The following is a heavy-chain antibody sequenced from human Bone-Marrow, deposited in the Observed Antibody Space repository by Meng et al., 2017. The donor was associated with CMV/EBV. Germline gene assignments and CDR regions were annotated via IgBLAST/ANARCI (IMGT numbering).Heavy chain of an antibody. V-gene: IGHV4-39*07. CDR3: ANYNVHIPAAGPKIPHNWFDP. CDR2: MYYSGST. Sequence: QLKLQESGPGLVKPSETLSLTCTVSGASINSTTYYWGWIRQPPGKGLEWIGSMYYSGSTYXKPFLKSRVTISVDTSKTQFSLTLSSVTAADTAVYYCANYNVHIPAAGPKIPHNWFDPWGQGTLVTVSS. J-gene: IGHJ5*02. CDR1: GASINSTTYY. D-gene: IGHD6-13*01.